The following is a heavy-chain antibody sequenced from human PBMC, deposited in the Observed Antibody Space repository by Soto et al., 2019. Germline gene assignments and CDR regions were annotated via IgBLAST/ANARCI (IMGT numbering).Heavy chain of an antibody. CDR1: GFTFSSYS. Sequence: LRLSCAASGFTFSSYSMNWVRQAPGKGLEWVSYISSSSSTIYYADSVKGRFTISRDNAKNSLYLQMNSLRAEDTAVYYCARDYYDSSGYYALFDYWGQGTLVTVSS. J-gene: IGHJ4*02. D-gene: IGHD3-22*01. CDR2: ISSSSSTI. V-gene: IGHV3-48*01. CDR3: ARDYYDSSGYYALFDY.